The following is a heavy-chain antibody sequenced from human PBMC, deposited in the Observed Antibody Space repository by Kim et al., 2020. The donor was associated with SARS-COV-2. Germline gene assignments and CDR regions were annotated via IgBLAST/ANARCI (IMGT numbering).Heavy chain of an antibody. D-gene: IGHD3-22*01. Sequence: GGSLRLSCAASGFTFDDYAMHWVRQAPGKGLEWVSGISWNSGSIGYADSVKGRFTISRDNAKNSLYLQMNSLRAEDTALYYCAKDLRYDSSGSRLDYWGQGTLVTVSS. CDR1: GFTFDDYA. CDR3: AKDLRYDSSGSRLDY. V-gene: IGHV3-9*01. CDR2: ISWNSGSI. J-gene: IGHJ4*02.